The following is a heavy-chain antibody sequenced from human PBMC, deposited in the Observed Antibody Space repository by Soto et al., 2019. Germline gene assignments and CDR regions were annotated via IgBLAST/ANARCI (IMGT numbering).Heavy chain of an antibody. CDR1: GFTFSSYSMN. CDR3: ARHKSSSSSIDY. CDR2: IYYSGST. J-gene: IGHJ4*02. V-gene: IGHV4-39*01. Sequence: PGGSLRLSCAASGFTFSSYSMNWVRQAPGKGLEWIGSIYYSGSTYYNPSLKSRVTISVDTSKNQFSLKLSSVTAADTAVYYCARHKSSSSSIDYWGQGTLVTVSS. D-gene: IGHD6-6*01.